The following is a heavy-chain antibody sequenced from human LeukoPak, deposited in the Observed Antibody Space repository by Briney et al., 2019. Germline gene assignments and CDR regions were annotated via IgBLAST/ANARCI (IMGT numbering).Heavy chain of an antibody. Sequence: PGGSLRLSCAASGFTFSSYAMSWVRQAPGKGLEWVSYISGSSTHTNYADSVKGRFTISRDNSKNTLYLQMNSLRAEDTAVYYCAKVAGFDILTGYYNWFDPWGQGTLVTVSS. D-gene: IGHD3-9*01. V-gene: IGHV3-23*01. J-gene: IGHJ5*02. CDR2: ISGSSTHT. CDR3: AKVAGFDILTGYYNWFDP. CDR1: GFTFSSYA.